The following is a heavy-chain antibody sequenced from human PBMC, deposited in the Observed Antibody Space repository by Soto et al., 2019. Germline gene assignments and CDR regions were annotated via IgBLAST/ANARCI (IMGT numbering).Heavy chain of an antibody. D-gene: IGHD4-17*01. CDR1: GFTFSSYS. CDR2: ISSSSSYI. J-gene: IGHJ1*01. CDR3: ARGEDYGDYGGYFQH. Sequence: GGSLRLSCAASGFTFSSYSMNWVRQAPGKGLEWVSSISSSSSYIYYADSVKGRFTISRDNAKNSLYLQMNSLRAEDTAVYYCARGEDYGDYGGYFQHWGQGTLVTVSS. V-gene: IGHV3-21*01.